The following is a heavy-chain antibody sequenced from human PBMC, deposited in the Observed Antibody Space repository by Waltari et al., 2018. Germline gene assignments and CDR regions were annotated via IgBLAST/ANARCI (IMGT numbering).Heavy chain of an antibody. Sequence: QAQLQQWGAGLLKPSETLSLTCAVYGGSFSGYYWSWIRQPPGKGLEWIGEINHSGSTNYNPSLKSRVTISVDTSKNQFSLKLSSVTAADTAVYYCARVARRWLQHPFFDYWGQGTLVTVSS. V-gene: IGHV4-34*01. CDR1: GGSFSGYY. CDR3: ARVARRWLQHPFFDY. J-gene: IGHJ4*02. D-gene: IGHD5-12*01. CDR2: INHSGST.